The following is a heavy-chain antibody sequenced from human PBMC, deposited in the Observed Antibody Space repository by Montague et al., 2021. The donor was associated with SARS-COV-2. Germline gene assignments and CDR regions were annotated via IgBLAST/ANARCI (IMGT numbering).Heavy chain of an antibody. CDR2: INHGGST. V-gene: IGHV4-34*01. Sequence: SETLSLTCAVSGGSFSDYHWTWIRQSPGEGLECIGQINHGGSTKYNPSLKSRVTISIDTSKKQFSLKLTSVTAADAAGYYCARGAPGYWGQGTLVTVSS. D-gene: IGHD1-1*01. J-gene: IGHJ4*02. CDR1: GGSFSDYH. CDR3: ARGAPGY.